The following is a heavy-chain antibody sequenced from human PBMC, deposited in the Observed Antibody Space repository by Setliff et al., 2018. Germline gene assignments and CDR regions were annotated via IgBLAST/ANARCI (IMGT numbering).Heavy chain of an antibody. Sequence: GESLKISCAASGFTFSNYWMHWVRQAPGKGLVWVARTNSDESTTTYADSVKGRFTISRDNAKNTVYLQMNSLGAEDTAIYYCARDRQGDGNYYMDVWGKGTTVTVSS. J-gene: IGHJ6*03. CDR2: TNSDESTT. V-gene: IGHV3-74*01. CDR3: ARDRQGDGNYYMDV. CDR1: GFTFSNYW. D-gene: IGHD1-1*01.